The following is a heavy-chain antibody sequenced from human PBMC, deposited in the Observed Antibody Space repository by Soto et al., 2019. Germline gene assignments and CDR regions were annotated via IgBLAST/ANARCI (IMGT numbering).Heavy chain of an antibody. Sequence: QVQLQESGPGLVKPSQTLSLTCTVSGGSISRGGYYWSWIRQHPGQGMEWIGDIYYSGSTYYNPSLKGRVTISVDTSKNQFSLKLSSVTAADTAVYYCARVPGPWGQGTLVTVSS. J-gene: IGHJ5*02. D-gene: IGHD2-2*01. V-gene: IGHV4-31*03. CDR3: ARVPGP. CDR1: GGSISRGGYY. CDR2: IYYSGST.